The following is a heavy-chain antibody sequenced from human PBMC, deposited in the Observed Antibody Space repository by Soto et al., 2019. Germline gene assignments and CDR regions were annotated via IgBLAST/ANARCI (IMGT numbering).Heavy chain of an antibody. V-gene: IGHV1-69*12. Sequence: QVQLVQSGAEVKKPGSSVKVSCKASGGIFSSYAISWVRQAPGQGLEWMGGIIPIFGTANYAQKFQGRVTITADESTSTAYMELSSLRSEDTAVYYCASPGIAVAGTGGFDYWGQGTLVTVSS. CDR2: IIPIFGTA. CDR3: ASPGIAVAGTGGFDY. J-gene: IGHJ4*02. D-gene: IGHD6-19*01. CDR1: GGIFSSYA.